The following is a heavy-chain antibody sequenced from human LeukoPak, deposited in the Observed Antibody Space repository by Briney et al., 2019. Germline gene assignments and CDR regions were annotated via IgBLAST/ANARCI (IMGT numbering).Heavy chain of an antibody. J-gene: IGHJ4*02. CDR2: ISSNGGST. Sequence: GGSLRLSCAASGFTFSSYAMHWVRQAPGKGLEYVSAISSNGGSTYYANSVKGRFTISRDNSKNTLYLQMGSLRAEDTAVYYCARSRDGYNYGYDYWGQGTLVTVSS. CDR3: ARSRDGYNYGYDY. D-gene: IGHD5-24*01. V-gene: IGHV3-64*01. CDR1: GFTFSSYA.